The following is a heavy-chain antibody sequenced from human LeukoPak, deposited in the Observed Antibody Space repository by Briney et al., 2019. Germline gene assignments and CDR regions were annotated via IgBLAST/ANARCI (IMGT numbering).Heavy chain of an antibody. D-gene: IGHD4/OR15-4a*01. V-gene: IGHV4-34*01. CDR3: ARLRGHYGGSTKGWYYFDS. CDR2: ITHTGSA. J-gene: IGHJ4*02. Sequence: SETLSLTCAVYGGSFSDYYWSWIRQSPGKGLEWIGEITHTGSANYNPSLKSRVTISVETSKNQFSLKLTSVTAAETAVYYCARLRGHYGGSTKGWYYFDSWGQGTLVTVSS. CDR1: GGSFSDYY.